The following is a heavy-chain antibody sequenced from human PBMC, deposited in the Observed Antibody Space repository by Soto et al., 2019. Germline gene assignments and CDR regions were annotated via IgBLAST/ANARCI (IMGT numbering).Heavy chain of an antibody. J-gene: IGHJ5*02. V-gene: IGHV4-30-2*01. CDR1: GDSYSISTYS. CDR2: IYQSGVT. D-gene: IGHD6-19*01. Sequence: SETLSLTCNMSGDSYSISTYSWSWIRQPPGKALQWIGFIYQSGVTSYNPSLASRVSISLDRANNQCSLKLKSVTAADTAVYFCAGMPYTSGLRFDPWGPGTLVTVSS. CDR3: AGMPYTSGLRFDP.